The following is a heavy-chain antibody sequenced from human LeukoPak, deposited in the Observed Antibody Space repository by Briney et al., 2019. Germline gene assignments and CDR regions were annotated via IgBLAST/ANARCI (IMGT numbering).Heavy chain of an antibody. J-gene: IGHJ3*02. CDR3: ARFRKPREAFDI. Sequence: GASVKVSCKASGYTFTGYYMHWVRQAPGQGLEWMGILTPSDGDTSYSQKFQGRVTMTRDMSTSTVYMELSSLRSDDTAVYYCARFRKPREAFDIWGQGTMVTVSS. CDR2: LTPSDGDT. CDR1: GYTFTGYY. D-gene: IGHD1-14*01. V-gene: IGHV1-46*01.